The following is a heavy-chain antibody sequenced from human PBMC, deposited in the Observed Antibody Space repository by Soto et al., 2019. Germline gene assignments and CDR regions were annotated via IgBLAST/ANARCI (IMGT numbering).Heavy chain of an antibody. CDR2: IFHDGTA. V-gene: IGHV4-4*02. J-gene: IGHJ4*02. Sequence: SSETLSLTCTVSGVSISSGNWWTWVRQSPRKGLEYIGEIFHDGTANYFPSFERRVAMSVDKSKNQFSLKLTSVTAADAAIYYCARLVYDTRLDYLYFDFWGQGAQVTVS. CDR1: GVSISSGNW. D-gene: IGHD3-16*01. CDR3: ARLVYDTRLDYLYFDF.